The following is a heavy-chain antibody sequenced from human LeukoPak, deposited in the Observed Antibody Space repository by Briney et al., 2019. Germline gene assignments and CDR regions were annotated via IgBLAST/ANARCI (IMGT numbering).Heavy chain of an antibody. Sequence: PSETLSLTCTVSGGSISSGGYYWSWIRQHPGKGLEWIGYIYYSGSTYYNPSLKSRVTISVDTSKNQFSLKLSSVTAADTAVYCCARWDYYDISEWGQGTMVTVSS. J-gene: IGHJ3*01. CDR1: GGSISSGGYY. CDR2: IYYSGST. D-gene: IGHD3-9*01. CDR3: ARWDYYDISE. V-gene: IGHV4-31*03.